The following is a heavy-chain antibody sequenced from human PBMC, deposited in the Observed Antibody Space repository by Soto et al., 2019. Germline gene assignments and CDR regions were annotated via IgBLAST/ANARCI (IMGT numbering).Heavy chain of an antibody. CDR1: GFTFSSYD. J-gene: IGHJ6*02. V-gene: IGHV3-13*01. CDR3: ARQNPFVAVHYYYYYGMDV. D-gene: IGHD6-19*01. Sequence: GGSLRLSCAASGFTFSSYDMHWVRQATGKGLEWVSAIGTAGDTYYPGSVKGRFTISRENAKNSLYLQMNSLRAEDTAVYYCARQNPFVAVHYYYYYGMDVWGQGTTVTVSS. CDR2: IGTAGDT.